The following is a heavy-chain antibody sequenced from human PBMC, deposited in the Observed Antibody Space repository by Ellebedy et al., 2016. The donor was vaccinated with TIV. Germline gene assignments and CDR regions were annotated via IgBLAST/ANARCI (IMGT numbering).Heavy chain of an antibody. CDR2: IYTSGNT. CDR3: ARGGVGVTTSGDY. J-gene: IGHJ4*02. D-gene: IGHD1-26*01. V-gene: IGHV3-53*01. Sequence: GASLKISXAASGFTVSGHSMSWVRPAPGKGLEWVSVIYTSGNTNYADSVKGRFTASRDNSKNTLSLQMNSLRGEDTAVYYCARGGVGVTTSGDYWGQGTLVTVSS. CDR1: GFTVSGHS.